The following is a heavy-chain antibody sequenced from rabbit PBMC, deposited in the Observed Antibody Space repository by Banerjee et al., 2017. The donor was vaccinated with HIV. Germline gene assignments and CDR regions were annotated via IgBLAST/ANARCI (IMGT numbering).Heavy chain of an antibody. V-gene: IGHV1S45*01. Sequence: EESGGGLVQPEGSLTLTCTASGFSFSNSYWICWVRQAPGKGLEWIACIYSGSGTTYYANWAKGRFTISKTSSPTVTLQMTSLTAADTATYFCARRRNGGSSEYNLWGPGTLVTVS. CDR3: ARRRNGGSSEYNL. CDR1: GFSFSNSYW. D-gene: IGHD8-1*01. CDR2: IYSGSGTT. J-gene: IGHJ4*01.